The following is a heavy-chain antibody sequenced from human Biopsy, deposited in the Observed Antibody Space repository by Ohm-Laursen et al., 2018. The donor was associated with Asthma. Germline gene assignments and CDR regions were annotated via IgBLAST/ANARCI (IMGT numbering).Heavy chain of an antibody. Sequence: SLRLSCAASGFTFSSYAMHWVRQAPGKGLEWVAVISYDGSNKYYADSVKGRFTISRDNSKNTLYLQMNSLRAEDTAVYYCASYEVVTAILPMGVWGQGTTVTVSS. CDR3: ASYEVVTAILPMGV. V-gene: IGHV3-30-3*01. D-gene: IGHD2-21*02. CDR2: ISYDGSNK. J-gene: IGHJ6*02. CDR1: GFTFSSYA.